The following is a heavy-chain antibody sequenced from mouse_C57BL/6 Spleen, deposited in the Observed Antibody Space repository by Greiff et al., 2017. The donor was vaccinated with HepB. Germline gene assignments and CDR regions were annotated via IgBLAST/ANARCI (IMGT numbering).Heavy chain of an antibody. J-gene: IGHJ4*01. CDR2: INPNNGGT. Sequence: EVQLQQSGPELVKPGASVKLSCKASGYTFTDYYMNWVKQSHGKSLEWIGDINPNNGGTSYNQKFKGKATLTVDKSASTAYMELRSLTSEDSAVYYCAREGGAGYAMDYWGQGTSVTVSS. CDR3: AREGGAGYAMDY. CDR1: GYTFTDYY. D-gene: IGHD3-3*01. V-gene: IGHV1-26*01.